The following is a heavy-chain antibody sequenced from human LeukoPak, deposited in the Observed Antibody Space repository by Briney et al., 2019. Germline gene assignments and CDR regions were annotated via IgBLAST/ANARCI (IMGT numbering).Heavy chain of an antibody. Sequence: GGSLRLSCAASELTFSDAWNTCVRQAPGKGLEWVGRIKSKTDGGTTDYAAPVKGRFTISRDDSENTLYLQMSSLKTEDTAVITCTTDISAVLYWGQGTLVTVSS. V-gene: IGHV3-15*01. CDR3: TTDISAVLY. D-gene: IGHD1-14*01. CDR2: IKSKTDGGTT. CDR1: ELTFSDAW. J-gene: IGHJ4*02.